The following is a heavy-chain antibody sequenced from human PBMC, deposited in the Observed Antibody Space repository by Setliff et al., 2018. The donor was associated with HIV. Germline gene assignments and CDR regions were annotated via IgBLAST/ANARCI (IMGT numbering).Heavy chain of an antibody. CDR2: ITPSGDT. J-gene: IGHJ4*02. CDR3: SNWNTTVDADS. D-gene: IGHD1-1*01. CDR1: GASISSGSYY. Sequence: SETLSLTCTVSGASISSGSYYWGWFRQPPGKGLEWIGEITPSGDTNYIPSLKGRVTMSLDTSKNQFSLNLNSATAADTAVYYCSNWNTTVDADSWGQGTLVTVS. V-gene: IGHV4-39*01.